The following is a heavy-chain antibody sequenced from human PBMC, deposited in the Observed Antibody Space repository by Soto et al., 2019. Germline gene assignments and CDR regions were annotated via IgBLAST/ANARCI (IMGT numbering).Heavy chain of an antibody. Sequence: GGSLRLSCAASGFTFSSYGMHWVRQAPGKGLEWVAVISYDGSNKYYADSVKGRFTISRDNSKNTLYLQMNSLRAEDTAVYYCAKGGTYSYGSYWGQGTLVTVSS. J-gene: IGHJ4*02. D-gene: IGHD5-18*01. CDR3: AKGGTYSYGSY. CDR1: GFTFSSYG. V-gene: IGHV3-30*18. CDR2: ISYDGSNK.